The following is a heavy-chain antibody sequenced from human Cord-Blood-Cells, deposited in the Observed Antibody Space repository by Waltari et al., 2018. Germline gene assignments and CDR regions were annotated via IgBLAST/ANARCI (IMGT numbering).Heavy chain of an antibody. CDR2: IYYSGST. CDR1: GGSISSSSYY. J-gene: IGHJ5*02. D-gene: IGHD6-6*01. CDR3: ASEYSSSSNWFDP. V-gene: IGHV4-39*01. Sequence: QLQLQESGPGLVKPSETLSLTCTVSGGSISSSSYYWGWIRQPPGKGLEWIGSIYYSGSTYYNPSLKGRVTISVDTSKNQFSLKLSSVTAADTAVYYCASEYSSSSNWFDPWGQGTLVTVSS.